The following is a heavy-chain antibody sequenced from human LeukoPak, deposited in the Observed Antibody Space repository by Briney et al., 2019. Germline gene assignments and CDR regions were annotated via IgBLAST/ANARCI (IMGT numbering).Heavy chain of an antibody. CDR2: ISNSGGST. Sequence: GGSLRLSCAASGFTFSTYGMSWVRQAPGKGLEWVSAISNSGGSTYSADSVKGRFTISRDNSKSTLYLQMNSLRAEDTAVYYCAKEAGSIAAMAPFDSWGQGTLVTVSS. V-gene: IGHV3-23*01. D-gene: IGHD5-18*01. CDR3: AKEAGSIAAMAPFDS. CDR1: GFTFSTYG. J-gene: IGHJ4*02.